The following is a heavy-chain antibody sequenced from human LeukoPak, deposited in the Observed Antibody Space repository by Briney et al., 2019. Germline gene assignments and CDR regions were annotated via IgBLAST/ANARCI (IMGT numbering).Heavy chain of an antibody. CDR1: GFTFSSYG. D-gene: IGHD3-3*01. Sequence: GGSLRLSCAASGFTFSSYGMHWVRQAPGKGLEWVAFIRYDGSNKYYADSVKGRFTISRDNSKNTLYLQMNSLRAEDTAVYYCAKDERYHDFRSGYSLLLYYMDVWGKGTTVTVSS. J-gene: IGHJ6*03. V-gene: IGHV3-30*02. CDR2: IRYDGSNK. CDR3: AKDERYHDFRSGYSLLLYYMDV.